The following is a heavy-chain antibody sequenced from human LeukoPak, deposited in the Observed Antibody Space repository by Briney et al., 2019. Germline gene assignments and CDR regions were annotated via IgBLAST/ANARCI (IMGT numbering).Heavy chain of an antibody. CDR2: ISSSGSTI. D-gene: IGHD6-13*01. CDR1: GFTFSDYE. J-gene: IGHJ6*03. CDR3: ARDPIAAALNYYYYYMDV. Sequence: GGSLRLSCAASGFTFSDYEMNWVRQAPGKGLEWVSYISSSGSTIYYADSVKGRFTISRDNAKNSLYLQMNSLRAEDTAVYYCARDPIAAALNYYYYYMDVWGKGTTVTVSS. V-gene: IGHV3-11*04.